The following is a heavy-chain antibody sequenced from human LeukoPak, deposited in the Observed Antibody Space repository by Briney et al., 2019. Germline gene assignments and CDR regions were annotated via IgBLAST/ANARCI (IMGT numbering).Heavy chain of an antibody. Sequence: SVKVSCKASGGTFSSYAISWVRQAPGQGLEWMGRIIPILGIANYAQKFQGRVTITADKSTSTAYMELSSLRSEDTAVYYCARDRWIVAIVVVPAAIDYYYGMDVWGQGTTVTVSS. CDR3: ARDRWIVAIVVVPAAIDYYYGMDV. CDR1: GGTFSSYA. J-gene: IGHJ6*02. V-gene: IGHV1-69*04. CDR2: IIPILGIA. D-gene: IGHD2-2*03.